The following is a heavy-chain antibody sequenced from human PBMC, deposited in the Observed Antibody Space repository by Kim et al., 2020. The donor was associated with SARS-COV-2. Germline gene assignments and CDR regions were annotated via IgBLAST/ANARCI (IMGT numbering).Heavy chain of an antibody. D-gene: IGHD2-2*01. Sequence: GGSLRLSCAASGFTFSSYAMHWVRQAPGKGLEWVAVISYDGSNKYYADSVKGRFTISRDNSKNTLYLQMNSLRAEDTAVYYCARALTVVVPAAMGWCDPWGQGTLVTVSS. CDR1: GFTFSSYA. CDR2: ISYDGSNK. CDR3: ARALTVVVPAAMGWCDP. J-gene: IGHJ5*02. V-gene: IGHV3-30*04.